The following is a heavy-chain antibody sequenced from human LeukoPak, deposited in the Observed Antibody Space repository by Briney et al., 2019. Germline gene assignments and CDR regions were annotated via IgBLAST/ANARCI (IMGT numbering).Heavy chain of an antibody. D-gene: IGHD6-19*01. CDR2: IYYSGST. CDR1: GVSISSYY. J-gene: IGHJ4*02. V-gene: IGHV4-59*01. Sequence: SETLSLTCTVSGVSISSYYWSWFRQPPGKGLEWIGYIYYSGSTNYNPSLKSRVTMSVDTSKNQFSLKLSSVTAADTAVYYCARYGSAWYFDFWGQGTLVAVSS. CDR3: ARYGSAWYFDF.